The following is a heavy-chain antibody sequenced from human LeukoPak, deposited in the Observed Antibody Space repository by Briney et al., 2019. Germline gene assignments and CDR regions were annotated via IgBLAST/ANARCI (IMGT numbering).Heavy chain of an antibody. CDR2: IYSGGST. D-gene: IGHD1-26*01. CDR1: GFTVSSNY. V-gene: IGHV3-53*04. Sequence: GGSLRLSCAASGFTVSSNYMSWVRQAPGKGLEWVSVIYSGGSTYYADSAKGRFTISRHNSKNTLYLQMNSLRAEDTAVYYCARDLRSGSEDYWGQGTLVTVSS. CDR3: ARDLRSGSEDY. J-gene: IGHJ4*02.